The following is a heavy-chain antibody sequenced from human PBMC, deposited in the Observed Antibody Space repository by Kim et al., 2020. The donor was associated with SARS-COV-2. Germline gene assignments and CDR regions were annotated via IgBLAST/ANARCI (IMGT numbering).Heavy chain of an antibody. V-gene: IGHV1-46*01. CDR3: ARDRRTIFGVGYYYYGMDV. Sequence: ASVKVSCKASGYTFTSYYMHWVRQAPGQGLEWMGIINPSGGSTSYAQKFQGRVTMTRDTSTSTVYMELSSLRSEDTAVYYCARDRRTIFGVGYYYYGMDVWGQGTTVTVSS. CDR1: GYTFTSYY. J-gene: IGHJ6*02. CDR2: INPSGGST. D-gene: IGHD3-3*01.